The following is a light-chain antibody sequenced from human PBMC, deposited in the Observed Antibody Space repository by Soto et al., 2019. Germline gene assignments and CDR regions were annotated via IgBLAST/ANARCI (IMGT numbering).Light chain of an antibody. V-gene: IGKV3-20*01. CDR2: GAS. J-gene: IGKJ1*01. CDR3: QQYGNSPWT. Sequence: EMVLTKSPGTLSLSPGERATLSCRASQTIASSYLTWDHQKPGQPPRLLIYGASSRATGIPDRFSGSGSGTDFTLTISRLEPEDFAVYYCQQYGNSPWTFGQGTKVEIK. CDR1: QTIASSY.